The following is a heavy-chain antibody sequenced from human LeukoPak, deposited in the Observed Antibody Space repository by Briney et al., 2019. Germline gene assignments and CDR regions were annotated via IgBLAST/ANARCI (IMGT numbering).Heavy chain of an antibody. V-gene: IGHV4-4*07. D-gene: IGHD3-9*01. CDR2: IYTSGGT. CDR3: ARDYNDILTGCFDY. CDR1: GASMTSYY. J-gene: IGHJ4*02. Sequence: PSETLSLTCTVSGASMTSYYWSWIRQPAGKGLEWIGRIYTSGGTIYNPSLKSRVTMSVDTSKNQFSLELRSVIAADTALYYCARDYNDILTGCFDYWGQGTLVTVSP.